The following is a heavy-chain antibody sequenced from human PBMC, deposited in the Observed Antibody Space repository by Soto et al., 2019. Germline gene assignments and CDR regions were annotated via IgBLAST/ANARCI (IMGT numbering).Heavy chain of an antibody. CDR3: AKNSENYGDSRYDS. V-gene: IGHV3-23*01. J-gene: IGHJ4*02. CDR1: GFTFNNYA. D-gene: IGHD4-17*01. Sequence: EVQLLESGGGLVQPGGSLRLSCVSSGFTFNNYAMSWVRQAPGKGLEWVSSIRSSGGNTYYADSMKGRFTISRDNSKNTLYLQMNSVRAEDTAVYYCAKNSENYGDSRYDSWGQGILVTVSS. CDR2: IRSSGGNT.